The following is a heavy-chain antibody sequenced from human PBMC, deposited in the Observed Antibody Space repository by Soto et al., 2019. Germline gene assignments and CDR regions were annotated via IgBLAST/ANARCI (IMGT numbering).Heavy chain of an antibody. CDR2: IRSKAYGGTT. V-gene: IGHV3-49*03. J-gene: IGHJ4*02. CDR3: TRDLYDYIWGSYRYFFDY. D-gene: IGHD3-16*02. Sequence: EVQLVESGGGLVQPGRSLRLSCTASGFTFGDYAMSWFRQAPGKGLEWVGFIRSKAYGGTTEYAASVKGRFTISRDDSKSIAYLQMNSLKTEDTAVYYCTRDLYDYIWGSYRYFFDYWGQGTLVTVSS. CDR1: GFTFGDYA.